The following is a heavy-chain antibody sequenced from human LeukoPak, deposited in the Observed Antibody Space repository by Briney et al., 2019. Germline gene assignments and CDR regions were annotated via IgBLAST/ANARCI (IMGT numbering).Heavy chain of an antibody. CDR3: AHTVTPRYFQF. CDR2: VSGSGSTV. D-gene: IGHD4-17*01. CDR1: GFTFGDHI. J-gene: IGHJ1*01. Sequence: PGGSLRLSCAASGFTFGDHIMNWVRQLPGKRLEWVAYVSGSGSTVYYADSVKGRFTVSRDNAKNSLYLQMNSLRTEDTALYYCAHTVTPRYFQFWGQGTLVTVSS. V-gene: IGHV3-48*04.